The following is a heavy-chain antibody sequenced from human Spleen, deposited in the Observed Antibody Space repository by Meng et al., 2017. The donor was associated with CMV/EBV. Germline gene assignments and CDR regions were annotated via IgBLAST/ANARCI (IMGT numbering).Heavy chain of an antibody. CDR2: ISNDGSNK. CDR3: ASSSSGLSPIDY. J-gene: IGHJ4*02. CDR1: GFTFSSYA. V-gene: IGHV3-30*04. D-gene: IGHD3-10*01. Sequence: GESLKISCAASGFTFSSYAMHWVRQAPGKGLEWVAVISNDGSNKYYADSVKGRFTISRDNSKKILYLEMSSLRAEDTAIYYCASSSSGLSPIDYWGRGTLVTVSS.